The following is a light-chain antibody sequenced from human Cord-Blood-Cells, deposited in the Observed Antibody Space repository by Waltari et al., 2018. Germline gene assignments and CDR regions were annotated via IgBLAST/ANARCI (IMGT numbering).Light chain of an antibody. J-gene: IGKJ3*01. V-gene: IGKV3-11*01. CDR2: DAS. Sequence: EIVLTQSPATLSLSPGESANLSCRASQSVSSYLAWYQQKPGQAPSLLIYDASNRATGIPARFSGSGSGTDFTLTISSLEPEDFAVYYCQQRSNWFTFGPGTKVDIK. CDR3: QQRSNWFT. CDR1: QSVSSY.